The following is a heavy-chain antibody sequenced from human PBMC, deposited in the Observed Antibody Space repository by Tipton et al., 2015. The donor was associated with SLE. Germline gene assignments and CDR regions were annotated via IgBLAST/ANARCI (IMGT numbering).Heavy chain of an antibody. CDR3: ARGGTYYDFWSGYFDY. Sequence: QLVQSGAEGKKPGASVKVSCKASGYSFSGYYMHWVRQAPGQGLEWLGWINPNSGGTNYLQKFQGRVTMTRDTSISTAYMELSRLRSDDTAVYYCARGGTYYDFWSGYFDYWGQGTLVTVSS. V-gene: IGHV1-2*02. J-gene: IGHJ4*02. D-gene: IGHD3-3*01. CDR1: GYSFSGYY. CDR2: INPNSGGT.